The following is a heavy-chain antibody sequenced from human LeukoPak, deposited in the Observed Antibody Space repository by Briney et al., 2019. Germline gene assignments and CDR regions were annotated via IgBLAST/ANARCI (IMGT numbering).Heavy chain of an antibody. Sequence: GGSLRLSCAASGFTFSSYGMHWVRQAPGKGLEWVAVIWYDGSNKYYADSVKGRFTISRDNSKNTLYLQMNSLRAEDTAVYYCARGYGWRGQYYFDYWGQGTLVTVSS. J-gene: IGHJ4*02. V-gene: IGHV3-33*01. CDR2: IWYDGSNK. D-gene: IGHD5-18*01. CDR3: ARGYGWRGQYYFDY. CDR1: GFTFSSYG.